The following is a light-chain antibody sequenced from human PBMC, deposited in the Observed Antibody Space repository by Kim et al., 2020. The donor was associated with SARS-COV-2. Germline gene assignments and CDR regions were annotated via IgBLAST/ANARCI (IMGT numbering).Light chain of an antibody. CDR3: QQTYRVPLT. CDR1: QSISTY. Sequence: ASVGDRVTITCRASQSISTYLNWHQQKPGKAPKILIYAASTLQSGVPSRFSGSGSGTDFTLTISSLQPEDFATYFCQQTYRVPLTFGQGTKVDIK. V-gene: IGKV1-39*01. J-gene: IGKJ1*01. CDR2: AAS.